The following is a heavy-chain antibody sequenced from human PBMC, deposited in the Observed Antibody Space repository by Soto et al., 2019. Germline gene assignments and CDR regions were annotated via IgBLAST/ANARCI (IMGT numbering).Heavy chain of an antibody. CDR3: ASQSSEWLLFAS. Sequence: EVQLVESGGGLVQPGGSLRLSCAASGFTFSSYSMNWVRQAPAKGLEWVSYISSSSSTIYYADSVKGRFTISRDNAKNSLYLQMNSLRAEDTAVYYCASQSSEWLLFASWGQGTLVTVSS. CDR2: ISSSSSTI. V-gene: IGHV3-48*01. J-gene: IGHJ4*02. D-gene: IGHD5-12*01. CDR1: GFTFSSYS.